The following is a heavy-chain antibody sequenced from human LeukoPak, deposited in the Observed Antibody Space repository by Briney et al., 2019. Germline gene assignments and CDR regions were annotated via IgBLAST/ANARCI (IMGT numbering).Heavy chain of an antibody. CDR1: GGSISSSSYH. CDR3: ATLAVAGLKLLDY. V-gene: IGHV4-39*01. D-gene: IGHD6-19*01. CDR2: IYYSGST. J-gene: IGHJ4*02. Sequence: PSETLSLTCTVSGGSISSSSYHWGWIRQPPGKGLEWIGSIYYSGSTYYNPSLKSRVTISVDTSKNQFSLKLSSVTAADTAVYYCATLAVAGLKLLDYWGQGTLVTVSS.